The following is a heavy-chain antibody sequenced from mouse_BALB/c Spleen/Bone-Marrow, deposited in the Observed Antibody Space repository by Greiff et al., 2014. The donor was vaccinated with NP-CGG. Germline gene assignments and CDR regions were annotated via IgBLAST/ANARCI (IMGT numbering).Heavy chain of an antibody. D-gene: IGHD2-4*01. Sequence: VQLQESGAELAKPGASVKMSCKASGYTFTTYWIHWVKQRPGQGLEWIGYINPSTGNTEYNQKFRDRATLTADKSSSTPYMQLSSLTSEDSAVYYCARGLGDWYFDVWGAGTTVTVSS. CDR2: INPSTGNT. V-gene: IGHV1-7*01. J-gene: IGHJ1*01. CDR1: GYTFTTYW. CDR3: ARGLGDWYFDV.